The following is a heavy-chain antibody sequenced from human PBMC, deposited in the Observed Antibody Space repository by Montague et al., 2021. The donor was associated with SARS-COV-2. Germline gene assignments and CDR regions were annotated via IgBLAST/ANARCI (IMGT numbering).Heavy chain of an antibody. J-gene: IGHJ3*02. CDR2: IYYSGST. D-gene: IGHD6-19*01. Sequence: SETLSLTCTVSGGSISSSSYYWGWIHQPPGKGLEWIGSIYYSGSTYCNPSLKSRVTISVDTSKNQFSLKLSSVTAADTAVYYCARQENSSGWFKPDAFDIWGQGTMVTVSS. CDR1: GGSISSSSYY. CDR3: ARQENSSGWFKPDAFDI. V-gene: IGHV4-39*01.